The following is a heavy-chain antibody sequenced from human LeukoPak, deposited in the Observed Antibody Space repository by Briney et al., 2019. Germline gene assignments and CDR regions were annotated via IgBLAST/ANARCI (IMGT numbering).Heavy chain of an antibody. D-gene: IGHD6-13*01. J-gene: IGHJ3*02. CDR2: ISYDGNKK. CDR1: GFPFSTYA. V-gene: IGHV3-30-3*02. CDR3: AKRSSSVDAFDI. Sequence: GGSLRLSCAASGFPFSTYAMHWVRQAPGKGLEWVALISYDGNKKQYVDSLKGQFTISRDNSKNTLFLQINSLRLEDTAVYYCAKRSSSVDAFDIWGQGTMVTVSS.